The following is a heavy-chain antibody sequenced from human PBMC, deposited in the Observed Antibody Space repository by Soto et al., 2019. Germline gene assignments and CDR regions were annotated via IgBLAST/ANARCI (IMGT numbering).Heavy chain of an antibody. CDR1: GGSFSGYY. V-gene: IGHV4-34*01. D-gene: IGHD3-3*01. CDR2: INHSGST. J-gene: IGHJ4*02. CDR3: ARVFGVARSPFDY. Sequence: SETLSLTCAVYGGSFSGYYWSWIRQPPGKGLEWIGEINHSGSTNYNPSLKSRVTISVDTSKNQFSLRLSSVTAADTAVYYCARVFGVARSPFDYWGQGTLVTVSS.